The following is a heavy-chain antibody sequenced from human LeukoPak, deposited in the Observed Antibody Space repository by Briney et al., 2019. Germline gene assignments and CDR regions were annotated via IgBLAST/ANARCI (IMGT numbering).Heavy chain of an antibody. CDR1: GFTFSSYG. D-gene: IGHD3-10*01. V-gene: IGHV3-30*02. CDR3: AKDRGLWFGESYFDY. J-gene: IGHJ4*02. Sequence: PGGSLRLSCAASGFTFSSYGMHWVRQAPGKGLEWVAFIRYDGSNKYYADSVKGRFTISRDNSKNTLYLQMNSLRAEDTAVYYCAKDRGLWFGESYFDYWGQGTLVTVSS. CDR2: IRYDGSNK.